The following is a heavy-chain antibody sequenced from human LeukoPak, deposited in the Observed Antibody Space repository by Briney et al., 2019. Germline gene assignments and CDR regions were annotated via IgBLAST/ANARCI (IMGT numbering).Heavy chain of an antibody. D-gene: IGHD6-13*01. J-gene: IGHJ4*02. CDR1: GYSFNNNW. CDR3: ASPLKAASDSTNY. CDR2: IYPGDYDN. V-gene: IGHV5-51*01. Sequence: GESLKIYCKGSGYSFNNNWIGWVRQMPGKGLEWMGVIYPGDYDNRYSPSFQGQVNISADKSISTAYLQWSSLKASDTAMYYCASPLKAASDSTNYWGQGTLVTVSS.